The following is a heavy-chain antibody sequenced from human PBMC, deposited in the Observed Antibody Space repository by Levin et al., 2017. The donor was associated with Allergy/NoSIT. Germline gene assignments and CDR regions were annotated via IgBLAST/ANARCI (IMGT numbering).Heavy chain of an antibody. J-gene: IGHJ5*02. CDR2: ISGSGGST. CDR1: GFTFSSYA. D-gene: IGHD2-2*01. V-gene: IGHV3-23*01. CDR3: ARRDCSSTSCYFDSPYRP. Sequence: PGGSLRLSCAASGFTFSSYAMSWVRQAPGKGLEWVSAISGSGGSTYYADSVKGRFTISRDNSKNTLYLQMNSLRAEDTAVYYCARRDCSSTSCYFDSPYRPWGQGTLVTVSS.